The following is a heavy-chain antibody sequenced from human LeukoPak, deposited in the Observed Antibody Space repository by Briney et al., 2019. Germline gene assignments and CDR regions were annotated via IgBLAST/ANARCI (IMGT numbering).Heavy chain of an antibody. CDR2: LYYSGSS. V-gene: IGHV4-39*07. CDR1: GGSISSSSYY. CDR3: ARISSVYINNFYYYMDV. D-gene: IGHD2-8*01. J-gene: IGHJ6*03. Sequence: SETLSLTCTVSGGSISSSSYYWGWIRQPPGKGLEWIGSLYYSGSSYYNPSLKSRVTISIDTSKNQFSLKLNSVTAADTAMYYCARISSVYINNFYYYMDVWSKGTPVTVSS.